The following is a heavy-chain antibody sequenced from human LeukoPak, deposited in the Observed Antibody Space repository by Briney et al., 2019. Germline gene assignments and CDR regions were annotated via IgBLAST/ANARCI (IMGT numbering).Heavy chain of an antibody. CDR2: IYHTGST. CDR1: GGSIISSSKW. D-gene: IGHD1-14*01. Sequence: SGTLSLTCAASGGSIISSSKWCGWVRQPPGKGLEWIGEIYHTGSTTYNPSLQSRVTISLDKSENQISLNLTSLTAADTAVYYCARVGGNRHFDLWGRGTLVSVSS. V-gene: IGHV4-4*02. J-gene: IGHJ2*01. CDR3: ARVGGNRHFDL.